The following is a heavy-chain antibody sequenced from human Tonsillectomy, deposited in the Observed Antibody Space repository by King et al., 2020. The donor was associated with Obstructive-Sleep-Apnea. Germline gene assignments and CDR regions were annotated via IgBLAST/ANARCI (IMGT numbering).Heavy chain of an antibody. D-gene: IGHD3-10*01. CDR2: VYNSISN. CDR1: GCPIGNYY. J-gene: IGHJ5*02. Sequence: MQLHESGPGLVKPSETLSLTCTVFGCPIGNYYLSWVRQPPGKGLEWIGFVYNSISNSYNPPLMSRVTIHVDTSKNQFSLRLTSVTAADAAVYYCAKDASGTYYNWFDPWGQGIPVTVSS. CDR3: AKDASGTYYNWFDP. V-gene: IGHV4-59*01.